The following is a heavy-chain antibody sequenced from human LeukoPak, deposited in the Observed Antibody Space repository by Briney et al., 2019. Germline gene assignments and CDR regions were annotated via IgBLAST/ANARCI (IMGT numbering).Heavy chain of an antibody. D-gene: IGHD5-12*01. J-gene: IGHJ4*02. Sequence: SETLSLTCTVSGGSISSYYWSWIRQPPGKGLEWIGYIYYSGSTNYNPSLKSRVTISVDTSKNQFSLKLSSVTAADTAVYYCARSGSGYLRYYFDYWGQGTLVTVSS. CDR2: IYYSGST. CDR1: GGSISSYY. V-gene: IGHV4-59*01. CDR3: ARSGSGYLRYYFDY.